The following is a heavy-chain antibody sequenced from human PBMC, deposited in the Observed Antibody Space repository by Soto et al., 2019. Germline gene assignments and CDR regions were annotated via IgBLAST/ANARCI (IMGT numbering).Heavy chain of an antibody. CDR1: GFSLSTSGVG. J-gene: IGHJ4*02. D-gene: IGHD5-12*01. CDR2: IYWDDDK. Sequence: QITLKESGPTLVKPTQTLTLTCTFSGFSLSTSGVGVGWIRQPPGKALEWLALIYWDDDKRYSPSLKSRLTNTKDTSKNQVVLTMTNMDPVDTPTYYCAHGVDSGYEFYGILDYWGQGTLVTVSS. V-gene: IGHV2-5*02. CDR3: AHGVDSGYEFYGILDY.